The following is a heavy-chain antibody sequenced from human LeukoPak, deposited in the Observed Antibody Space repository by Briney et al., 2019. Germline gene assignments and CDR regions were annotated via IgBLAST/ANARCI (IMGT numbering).Heavy chain of an antibody. J-gene: IGHJ4*02. CDR3: AIHPSDSSGYFSY. CDR1: GYTFSSCA. Sequence: ASVKVSCKASGYTFSSCAINWVRQAPGQGLEYMGWINTKTGNPTYAQGFTGRFVFSLDTSVSTAYLQISSLKAEDTAVYYCAIHPSDSSGYFSYWGQGALVTVSS. D-gene: IGHD3-22*01. V-gene: IGHV7-4-1*02. CDR2: INTKTGNP.